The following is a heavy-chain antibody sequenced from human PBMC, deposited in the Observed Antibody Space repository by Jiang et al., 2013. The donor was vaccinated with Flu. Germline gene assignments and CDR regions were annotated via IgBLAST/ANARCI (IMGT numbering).Heavy chain of an antibody. V-gene: IGHV3-30*02. J-gene: IGHJ1*01. CDR2: ILYDGSYK. CDR3: ATDTQQSGTYNK. Sequence: VQLLESGGGVVQSGGSLRLSCAASGFTLNTFGMHWVRQAPGKGLEWVALILYDGSYKYYADSVKGRFTISRDNSKNTLYLQMSSLRAEDRAVYYCATDTQQSGTYNKWGQGTLVIV. D-gene: IGHD1-1*01. CDR1: GFTLNTFG.